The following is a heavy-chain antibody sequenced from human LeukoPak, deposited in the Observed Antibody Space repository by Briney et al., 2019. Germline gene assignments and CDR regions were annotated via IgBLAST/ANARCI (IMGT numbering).Heavy chain of an antibody. J-gene: IGHJ4*02. Sequence: GGSLRLSCVASGLSFSGYAIHWVRQAPGKGLEWVALISYNGGRKDYADSVKGRFTIDRDNSKNTLYLQMNSLRTEDTAVYYCAKSGNIPFYYWGQGTLVTVSS. CDR1: GLSFSGYA. CDR2: ISYNGGRK. V-gene: IGHV3-30-3*02. CDR3: AKSGNIPFYY. D-gene: IGHD2-21*01.